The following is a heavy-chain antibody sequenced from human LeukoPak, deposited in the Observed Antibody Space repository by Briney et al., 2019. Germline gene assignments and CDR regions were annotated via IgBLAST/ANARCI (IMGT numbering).Heavy chain of an antibody. D-gene: IGHD3-22*01. J-gene: IGHJ4*02. CDR1: GFTFSSYE. CDR3: ARAMSYYYDSSGYYYRAGYFDY. Sequence: GGSLRLSCAASGFTFSSYEMNWVRQAPGKGLEWVSYISSSGSTIYYADSVKGRFTISRDNAKNSLYLQMNSLRAEDTAVYYCARAMSYYYDSSGYYYRAGYFDYWGQGTLVTVSS. CDR2: ISSSGSTI. V-gene: IGHV3-48*03.